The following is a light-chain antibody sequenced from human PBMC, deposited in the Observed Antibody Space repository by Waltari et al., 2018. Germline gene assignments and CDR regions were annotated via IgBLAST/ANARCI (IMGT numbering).Light chain of an antibody. J-gene: IGLJ2*01. V-gene: IGLV2-8*01. CDR2: EVT. CDR1: SSDVGDY. CDR3: SSYAGSNKLV. Sequence: QSALTQSPSASGSPGQSVTISCTGTSSDVGDYVSWYQQHPGKAPKLMISEVTKRPSGVPDRFSGSKSGNTASLTVAGLQAEDEADYYCSSYAGSNKLVFGGGTKLTVL.